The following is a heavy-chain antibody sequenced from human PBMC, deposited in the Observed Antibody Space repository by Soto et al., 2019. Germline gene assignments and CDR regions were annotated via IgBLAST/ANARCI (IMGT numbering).Heavy chain of an antibody. CDR1: GFTFSSYG. CDR2: IWYDGSNK. V-gene: IGHV3-33*01. CDR3: ARSKVGAGDYYYYYGMDV. Sequence: QVQLVESGGGVVQPGRSLRLSCAASGFTFSSYGMHWVRQAPGKGLEWVAVIWYDGSNKYYADSVKGRFTISRDNSKNTLYPQMNSLRAEDTAVYYCARSKVGAGDYYYYYGMDVWGQGTTVTVSS. D-gene: IGHD1-26*01. J-gene: IGHJ6*02.